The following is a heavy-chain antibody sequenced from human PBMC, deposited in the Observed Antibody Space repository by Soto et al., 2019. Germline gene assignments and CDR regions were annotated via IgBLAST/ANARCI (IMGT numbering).Heavy chain of an antibody. D-gene: IGHD3-3*01. J-gene: IGHJ6*03. CDR3: VRSGEVIMRDYYYYYYMDV. CDR2: IYYSGST. CDR1: SGSISSYY. Sequence: SETLSLTCTVSSGSISSYYWSWIRQPPGKGLEWIGYIYYSGSTNYNPSLKSRVTISVDTSKNQFSLKLSSVTAADTAVYYCVRSGEVIMRDYYYYYYMDVWGKGTTVTVS. V-gene: IGHV4-59*08.